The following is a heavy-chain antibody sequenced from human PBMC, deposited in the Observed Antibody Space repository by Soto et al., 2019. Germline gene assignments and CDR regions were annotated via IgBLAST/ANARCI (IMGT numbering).Heavy chain of an antibody. V-gene: IGHV4-34*01. J-gene: IGHJ5*02. Sequence: SETLSLTCAVYGGSFSGYYWSWIRQPPGKGLEWIGEINHSGSTNYNPSLKSRVTIPLDTSKNQFSLKLSSVTAADTAVYYCARRGRRNWNYPRWFDPWGQGTLVTVSS. CDR3: ARRGRRNWNYPRWFDP. CDR2: INHSGST. D-gene: IGHD1-7*01. CDR1: GGSFSGYY.